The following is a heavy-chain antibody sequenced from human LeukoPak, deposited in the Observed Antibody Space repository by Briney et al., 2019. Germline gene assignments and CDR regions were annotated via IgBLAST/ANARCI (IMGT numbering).Heavy chain of an antibody. J-gene: IGHJ4*02. CDR2: IYYSGST. D-gene: IGHD3-10*01. CDR3: ARGRYYYGSGSYYKGLHFDY. Sequence: SETLSLTCTVSGGSISSYYWSWIRQPPGKGLEWIGYIYYSGSTNYNPSLKSRVTISVDTSKNQFSLKLSSVTAADTAVYYCARGRYYYGSGSYYKGLHFDYWGQGTLVTVSS. CDR1: GGSISSYY. V-gene: IGHV4-59*01.